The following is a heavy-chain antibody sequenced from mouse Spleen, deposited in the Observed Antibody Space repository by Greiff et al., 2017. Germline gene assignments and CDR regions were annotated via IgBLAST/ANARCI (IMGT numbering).Heavy chain of an antibody. CDR1: GYTFTSYW. V-gene: IGHV1-64*01. CDR3: AKGGYGYAWFAY. D-gene: IGHD2-2*01. CDR2: IHPNSGST. Sequence: QVQLQQPGAELVKPGASVKLSCKASGYTFTSYWMHWVKQRPGQGLEWIGMIHPNSGSTNYNEKFKSKATLTVDKSSSTAYMQLSSLTSEDSAVYYCAKGGYGYAWFAYWGQGTLVTVSA. J-gene: IGHJ3*01.